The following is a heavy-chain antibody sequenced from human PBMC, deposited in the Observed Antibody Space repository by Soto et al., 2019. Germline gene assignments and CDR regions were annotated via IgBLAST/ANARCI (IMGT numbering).Heavy chain of an antibody. CDR2: IHYSGST. J-gene: IGHJ3*02. Sequence: SETLSLTCTVSSGSISSTIYSWGWIRQPPGKGLEWIGRIHYSGSTYYNPSLKSRVTISVDTSKNQFSLKLSSVTAADTAVYYCARQSSLYDILTGYSSGDAFDIWGQGTMVT. V-gene: IGHV4-39*01. CDR3: ARQSSLYDILTGYSSGDAFDI. D-gene: IGHD3-9*01. CDR1: SGSISSTIYS.